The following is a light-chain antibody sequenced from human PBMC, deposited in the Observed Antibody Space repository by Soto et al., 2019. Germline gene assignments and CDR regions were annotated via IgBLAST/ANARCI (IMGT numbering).Light chain of an antibody. J-gene: IGLJ2*01. CDR2: DVT. CDR1: SSDVGGYNY. V-gene: IGLV2-11*01. Sequence: QSVLTQPPSASGSPGQSVTISCTGTSSDVGGYNYVSWYQQHPGKAPKLIIYDVTKRPSGVPDRFSGSKSGNTASLTISGLQAEDEADYYCCSYVGNYSWLFGGGTKVTVL. CDR3: CSYVGNYSWL.